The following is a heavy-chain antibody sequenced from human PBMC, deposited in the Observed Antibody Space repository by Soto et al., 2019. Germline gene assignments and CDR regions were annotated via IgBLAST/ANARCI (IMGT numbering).Heavy chain of an antibody. Sequence: QVQLVQSGAEVKKPGSSVKVSRKASGGTFSSYAISWVRQAPGQGLEWMGGIIPIFGTANYAQKFQGRVTITADESTSTAYMELSSLRSEDTAVYYCARVRIGTTSYYFDYWGQGTLVTVSS. D-gene: IGHD1-7*01. J-gene: IGHJ4*02. CDR1: GGTFSSYA. CDR3: ARVRIGTTSYYFDY. CDR2: IIPIFGTA. V-gene: IGHV1-69*12.